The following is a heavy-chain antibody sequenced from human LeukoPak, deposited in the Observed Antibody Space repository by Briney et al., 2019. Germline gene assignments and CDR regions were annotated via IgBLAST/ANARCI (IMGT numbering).Heavy chain of an antibody. CDR1: GFTVSSNY. CDR3: ACWTYYYHSSGYY. D-gene: IGHD3-22*01. CDR2: IYAGGST. J-gene: IGHJ4*02. Sequence: PGESLRLSCAASGFTVSSNYMSWVRQAPGKGLELVSVIYAGGSTYYADSVKGRFTISRDNSKNTLYLQMNSLRAEDTAVYYCACWTYYYHSSGYYWGQGTLLTVSS. V-gene: IGHV3-53*01.